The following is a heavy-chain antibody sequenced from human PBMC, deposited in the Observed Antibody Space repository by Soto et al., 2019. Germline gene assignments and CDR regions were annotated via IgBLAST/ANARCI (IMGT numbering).Heavy chain of an antibody. CDR1: GFTFSSYA. D-gene: IGHD6-13*01. Sequence: GGSLRLSCAASGFTFSSYAMHWVRQAPGKGLEWVAVISYDGSNKYYADSVKGRFTISRDNSKNTLYLQMNSLRAEDTAVYYCARESSSLAAAGPYYYYGMDVWGQGTTVTVSS. CDR3: ARESSSLAAAGPYYYYGMDV. CDR2: ISYDGSNK. J-gene: IGHJ6*02. V-gene: IGHV3-30-3*01.